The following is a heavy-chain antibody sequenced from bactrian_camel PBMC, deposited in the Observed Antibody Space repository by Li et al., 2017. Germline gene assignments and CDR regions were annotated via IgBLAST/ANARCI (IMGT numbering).Heavy chain of an antibody. CDR3: AREYWSLPHTG. CDR2: IGTDGTRT. J-gene: IGHJ4*01. CDR1: GFTFSSYW. V-gene: IGHV3S1*01. D-gene: IGHD1*01. Sequence: VQLVESGGGLVQSGGSLRLSCAASGFTFSSYWMYWVRQAPGKGLEWVSSIGTDGTRTLYSDSVKGRFTISRDNAKNTMYLQMNSLKSEDTALYYCAREYWSLPHTGWGQGTQVTVS.